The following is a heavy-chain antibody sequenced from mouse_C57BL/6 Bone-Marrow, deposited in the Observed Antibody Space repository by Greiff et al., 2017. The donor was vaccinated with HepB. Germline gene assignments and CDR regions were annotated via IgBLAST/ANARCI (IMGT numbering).Heavy chain of an antibody. V-gene: IGHV7-1*01. D-gene: IGHD1-1*01. CDR3: ARDAITTVKDYWYFDV. Sequence: EVQLVESGGGLVQSGRSLRLSCATSGFTFSDFYMEWVRQAPGKGLEWIAASRNKANDYTTEYSASVKGRFIVSRDTSQSILYLQMNALRAEDTAIYYCARDAITTVKDYWYFDVWGTGTTVTVSS. J-gene: IGHJ1*03. CDR1: GFTFSDFY. CDR2: SRNKANDYTT.